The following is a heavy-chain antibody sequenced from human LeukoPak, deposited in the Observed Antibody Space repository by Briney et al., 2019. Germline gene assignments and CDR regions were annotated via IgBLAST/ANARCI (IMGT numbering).Heavy chain of an antibody. CDR2: IWYDGKNK. Sequence: GGSLRLSCAASGFTFSYHTMNWVRQAPGKGLEWVAVIWYDGKNKYYADSVKGRFTISRDNSKNTLYLEMNSLRADDTAVYYCAKDRAVAGTDARYYFDYWGQGTLVTVSA. CDR1: GFTFSYHT. CDR3: AKDRAVAGTDARYYFDY. J-gene: IGHJ4*02. D-gene: IGHD6-19*01. V-gene: IGHV3-33*06.